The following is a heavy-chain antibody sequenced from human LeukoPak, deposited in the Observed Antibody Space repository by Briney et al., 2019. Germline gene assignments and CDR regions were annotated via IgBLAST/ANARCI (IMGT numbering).Heavy chain of an antibody. CDR3: ASRGGSGWPYYSDY. CDR2: ISGSGGST. V-gene: IGHV3-23*01. D-gene: IGHD6-19*01. J-gene: IGHJ4*02. Sequence: GGSLRLSCAASGFTFSSYAMSWVRQAPGKGLEWVSAISGSGGSTYYADSVEGRFTISRDNAKNTLYLQMNSLRAEDTAVYYYASRGGSGWPYYSDYWGQGTLVTVSS. CDR1: GFTFSSYA.